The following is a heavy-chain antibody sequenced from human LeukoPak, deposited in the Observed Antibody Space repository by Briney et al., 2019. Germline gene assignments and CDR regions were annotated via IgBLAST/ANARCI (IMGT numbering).Heavy chain of an antibody. J-gene: IGHJ4*02. CDR1: VYTFTGYY. D-gene: IGHD2-8*01. Sequence: GASVKVSCKASVYTFTGYYMHWVRQAPGQGLEWMGWINPNSGGTNYAQKFQGWVTMTRDTSISTAYMELSRLRSDDTAVYYCAREICTNGVCCFDYWGQGTLVTVSS. CDR3: AREICTNGVCCFDY. V-gene: IGHV1-2*04. CDR2: INPNSGGT.